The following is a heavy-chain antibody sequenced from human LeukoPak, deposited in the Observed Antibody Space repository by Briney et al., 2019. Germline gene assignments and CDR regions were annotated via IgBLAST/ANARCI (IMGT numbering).Heavy chain of an antibody. Sequence: SETLSLTCTVPGGSISNYYWTWIRQPPGKGLEWIGYIYNSGSTNYRPSLKSRVTISVDTSKNQVSLKLSSVTAADTAVYYCTRGSIAYYYMDVWGKGTTVTISS. V-gene: IGHV4-59*01. CDR1: GGSISNYY. CDR3: TRGSIAYYYMDV. CDR2: IYNSGST. D-gene: IGHD3-22*01. J-gene: IGHJ6*03.